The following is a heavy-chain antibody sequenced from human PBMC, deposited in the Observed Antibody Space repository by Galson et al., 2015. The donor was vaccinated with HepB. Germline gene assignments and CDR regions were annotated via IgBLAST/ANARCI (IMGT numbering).Heavy chain of an antibody. CDR1: GFTFSSYS. CDR2: ISSSSSYI. CDR3: ARGRLSGSYYVPDY. D-gene: IGHD1-26*01. J-gene: IGHJ4*02. V-gene: IGHV3-21*01. Sequence: SLRLSCAASGFTFSSYSMNWVRQAPGKGLEWVSSISSSSSYIYYADSVKGRFTISRDNAKNSLYLQMNSLRAEDAAVYYCARGRLSGSYYVPDYWGQGTLVTVSS.